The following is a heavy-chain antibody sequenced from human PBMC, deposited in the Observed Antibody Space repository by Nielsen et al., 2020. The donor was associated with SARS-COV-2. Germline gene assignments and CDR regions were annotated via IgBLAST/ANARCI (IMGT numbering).Heavy chain of an antibody. D-gene: IGHD6-19*01. CDR2: IYYSGST. J-gene: IGHJ5*02. CDR3: AIPYSGWPYNWSDP. CDR1: GGSISISSYY. Sequence: LQTLSLTCTVSGGSISISSYYWGWIRQPPGKGLEWIGSIYYSGSTYYNPSLKSRVTISVDTSKNQFSLKLSSVTAADTAVYYCAIPYSGWPYNWSDPWGQGTLVTVSS. V-gene: IGHV4-39*01.